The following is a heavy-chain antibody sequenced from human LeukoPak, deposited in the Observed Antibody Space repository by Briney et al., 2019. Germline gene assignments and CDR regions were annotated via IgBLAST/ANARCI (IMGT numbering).Heavy chain of an antibody. V-gene: IGHV4-34*01. Sequence: SETLSLTCAVYGGPFSGYYWSWIRQPPGKGLEWIGEINHSGSTNYNPSLKSRVTISVDTSKNQFSLKLSSVTAADTAVYYCARGGYDPDWGSWFDPWGQGTLVTVSS. CDR1: GGPFSGYY. CDR2: INHSGST. J-gene: IGHJ5*02. D-gene: IGHD7-27*01. CDR3: ARGGYDPDWGSWFDP.